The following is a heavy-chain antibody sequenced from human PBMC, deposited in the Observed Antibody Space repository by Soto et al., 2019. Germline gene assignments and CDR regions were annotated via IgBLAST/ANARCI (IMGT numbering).Heavy chain of an antibody. Sequence: QVQLVQSGAEVKKPGSSVKVSCKASGGTFRSYAINWVRQAPGQGLEWMGGIIPIFATADYAQKVQGRVTITADESTSTAYMELSSLRSEDTAVYYCAQCLLGVNYYYGMDVWGQGTTVTVSS. V-gene: IGHV1-69*12. D-gene: IGHD3-16*01. J-gene: IGHJ6*02. CDR2: IIPIFATA. CDR3: AQCLLGVNYYYGMDV. CDR1: GGTFRSYA.